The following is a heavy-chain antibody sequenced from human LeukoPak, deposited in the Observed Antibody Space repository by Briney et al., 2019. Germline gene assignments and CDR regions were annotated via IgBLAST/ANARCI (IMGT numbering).Heavy chain of an antibody. CDR2: IYYSGST. D-gene: IGHD3-10*01. Sequence: SETLSLTCTVSGGSISSFYWSWIRQPPGKGLEWVGYIYYSGSTNYNPFLTSRVTISVDTSNNQFSLKLSSVTAADTAVYYCARMVRGVKIDYWGQGTLVTVSS. J-gene: IGHJ4*02. CDR3: ARMVRGVKIDY. V-gene: IGHV4-59*01. CDR1: GGSISSFY.